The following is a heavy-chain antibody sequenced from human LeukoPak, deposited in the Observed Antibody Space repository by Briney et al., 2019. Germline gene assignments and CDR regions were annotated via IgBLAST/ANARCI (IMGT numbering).Heavy chain of an antibody. CDR2: IRSKAYGGTT. CDR1: GFTFGDYA. V-gene: IGHV3-49*03. CDR3: TRDAAMIGEDY. J-gene: IGHJ4*02. Sequence: GGSLRLSCTASGFTFGDYAMSWFRQAPGKGLEWVGFIRSKAYGGTTEYAASVKGRFTISRDDSKSIAYLQMDSLKTEDTAVYYCTRDAAMIGEDYWGQGTLVTVSS. D-gene: IGHD3-22*01.